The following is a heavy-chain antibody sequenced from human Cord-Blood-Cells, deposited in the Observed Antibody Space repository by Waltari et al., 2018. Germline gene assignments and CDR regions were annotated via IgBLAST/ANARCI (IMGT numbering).Heavy chain of an antibody. CDR3: ARGPDINYLDY. D-gene: IGHD3-10*01. Sequence: QVPLVQSGAAVKKPGASVKVSCKASGYTFTSYEINWVRQATGQGLEWMGWMNPNSGNTGYAQKFQCRATITRNTTISTAYMKLSSLRSDDTAVYYWARGPDINYLDYWGKGTLVTVSS. V-gene: IGHV1-8*01. CDR2: MNPNSGNT. J-gene: IGHJ4*02. CDR1: GYTFTSYE.